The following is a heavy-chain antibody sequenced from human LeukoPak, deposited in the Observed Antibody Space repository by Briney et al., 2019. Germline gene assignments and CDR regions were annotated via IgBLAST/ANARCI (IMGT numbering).Heavy chain of an antibody. CDR2: INHSGST. CDR1: GGSFSGYY. J-gene: IGHJ5*02. D-gene: IGHD3-10*01. Sequence: SETLSLTCAVYGGSFSGYYWSWIRQPPGKGLEWIGEINHSGSTNYNPSLRSRVTISVDTSKNQFSLKLSSVTAADTAVYYCARGGPALLVWFGELSNTPFDPWGQGTLVTVSS. V-gene: IGHV4-34*01. CDR3: ARGGPALLVWFGELSNTPFDP.